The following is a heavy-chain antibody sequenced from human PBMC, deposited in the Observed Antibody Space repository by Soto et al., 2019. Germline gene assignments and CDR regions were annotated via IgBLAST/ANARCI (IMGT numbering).Heavy chain of an antibody. D-gene: IGHD2-15*01. CDR1: GYTFTSYY. V-gene: IGHV1-46*01. Sequence: ASVKVSCKASGYTFTSYYMHWVRQAPGQGLEWMGIINPSGGSTSYAQKFQGRVTITGDTSASTAYMELSSLRSEDTAVYYCASPLKGGSCYRAWGQGTRVTVSS. CDR2: INPSGGST. CDR3: ASPLKGGSCYRA. J-gene: IGHJ4*02.